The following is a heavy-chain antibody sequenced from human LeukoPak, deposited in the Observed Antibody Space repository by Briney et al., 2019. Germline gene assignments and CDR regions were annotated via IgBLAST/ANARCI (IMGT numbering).Heavy chain of an antibody. CDR2: ISSSSSYI. CDR1: GFTFSSYW. J-gene: IGHJ4*02. V-gene: IGHV3-21*01. CDR3: ARDAPNDCSSTSCPLDY. Sequence: GGSLRLSCAASGFTFSSYWMSWVRQAPGKGLEWVSSISSSSSYIYYADSVKGRFTISRDNAKNSLYLQMNSLRAEDTAVYYCARDAPNDCSSTSCPLDYWGQGTLVTVSS. D-gene: IGHD2-2*01.